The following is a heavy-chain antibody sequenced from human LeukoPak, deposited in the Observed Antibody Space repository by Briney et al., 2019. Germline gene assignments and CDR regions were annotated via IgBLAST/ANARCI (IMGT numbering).Heavy chain of an antibody. CDR2: ISGSGGST. V-gene: IGHV3-23*01. CDR3: ANLPNYYDSSGTYYFDY. J-gene: IGHJ4*02. CDR1: GFTFSSYA. Sequence: GGSLRLSCAASGFTFSSYAMSWVRQAPGKGLEWVSAISGSGGSTYYADSVKGRFTISRDNSKNTLYLQMNSLRAEDTAVYYCANLPNYYDSSGTYYFDYWGQGTLVTVSS. D-gene: IGHD3-22*01.